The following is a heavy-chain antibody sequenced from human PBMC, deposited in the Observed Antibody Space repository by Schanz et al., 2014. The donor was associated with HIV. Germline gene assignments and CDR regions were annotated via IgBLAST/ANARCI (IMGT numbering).Heavy chain of an antibody. Sequence: EVQLLESGGGLVQPGESLRLSCAASGFTFSSYSMNWVRQAPGKGLEWVSSISFSSSYIYYADSVKGRFTISRDNAKNSLYLQMNSLRTEDTAVYYCASRGGSSWYENWFDPWGQGTLVTVSS. D-gene: IGHD6-13*01. CDR3: ASRGGSSWYENWFDP. J-gene: IGHJ5*02. V-gene: IGHV3-21*01. CDR2: ISFSSSYI. CDR1: GFTFSSYS.